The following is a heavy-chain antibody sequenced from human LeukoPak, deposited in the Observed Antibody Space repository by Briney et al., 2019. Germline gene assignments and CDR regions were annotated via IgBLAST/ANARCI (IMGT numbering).Heavy chain of an antibody. CDR3: ARDNQGGRDGYNWVY. V-gene: IGHV1-2*06. Sequence: GASVKVSCKASGYTFTGYYMHWVLQAPGQGLEWMGRINPNSGGTNYAQKFQGRVTMTRDTSISTAYMELSRLRSDDTAVYYCARDNQGGRDGYNWVYWGQGTLVTVSS. CDR1: GYTFTGYY. J-gene: IGHJ4*02. CDR2: INPNSGGT. D-gene: IGHD5-24*01.